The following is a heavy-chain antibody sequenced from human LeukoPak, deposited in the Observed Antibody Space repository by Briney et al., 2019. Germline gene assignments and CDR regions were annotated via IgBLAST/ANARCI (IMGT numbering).Heavy chain of an antibody. V-gene: IGHV3-48*03. CDR3: ARGDYYGSQNYTYDI. D-gene: IGHD3-10*01. CDR2: ISGRGDTI. Sequence: PGGSLRLSCAASGFTFRVYEMQWVRQAPGKELEWVSYISGRGDTIYYADSVKGRFTISRDNARNSLYLQMNSLRSEDTALYYCARGDYYGSQNYTYDIWGQGTMVTVSS. J-gene: IGHJ3*02. CDR1: GFTFRVYE.